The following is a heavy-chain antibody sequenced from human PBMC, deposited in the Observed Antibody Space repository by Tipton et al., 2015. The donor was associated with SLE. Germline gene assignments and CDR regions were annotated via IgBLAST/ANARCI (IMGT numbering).Heavy chain of an antibody. CDR2: IFYSVNT. D-gene: IGHD7-27*01. Sequence: TLSLTCTVSRGSVSSSSYYWAWIRQPPGMALEWIGTIFYSVNTHYNPSLRSRVTISMDTSKSQFSLTLKSVTAADTAVYYCARLTPWGYDYWGPGMLVTVSS. J-gene: IGHJ4*02. CDR3: ARLTPWGYDY. V-gene: IGHV4-39*07. CDR1: RGSVSSSSYY.